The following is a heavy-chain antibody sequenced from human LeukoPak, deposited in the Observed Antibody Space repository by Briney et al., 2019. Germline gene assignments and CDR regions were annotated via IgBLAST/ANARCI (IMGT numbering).Heavy chain of an antibody. Sequence: SQTLSLTCAISGDSVSSNSAAWSWIRQSPSRGLEWLVRTYYRSKWYNDYAVSVKSRITINPDTSKNQFSLQLNSVTPEDTAVYYCARGYDSSGSFSSWFDPWGQGTLVTVSS. CDR3: ARGYDSSGSFSSWFDP. V-gene: IGHV6-1*01. CDR2: TYYRSKWYN. D-gene: IGHD3-22*01. J-gene: IGHJ5*02. CDR1: GDSVSSNSAA.